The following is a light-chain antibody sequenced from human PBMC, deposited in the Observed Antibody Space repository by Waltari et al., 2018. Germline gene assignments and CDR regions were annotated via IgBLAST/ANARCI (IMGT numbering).Light chain of an antibody. CDR2: GAS. Sequence: EIVLTQSPGTLSLSPGERATLSCRASQSVSSSYLAWYQQKPGQAPRLLIYGASSRATGIPDRFSGSGSGTDFTLTISRLEPEDFAVYYCQQYGTLCVTFGQGTKVEIK. CDR1: QSVSSSY. J-gene: IGKJ1*01. CDR3: QQYGTLCVT. V-gene: IGKV3-20*01.